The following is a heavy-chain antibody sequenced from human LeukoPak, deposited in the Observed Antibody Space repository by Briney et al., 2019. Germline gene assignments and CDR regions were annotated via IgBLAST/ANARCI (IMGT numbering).Heavy chain of an antibody. CDR3: ARDKSGVVKVIVATHLDY. V-gene: IGHV3-7*03. Sequence: GGSLRLSCAASGFTFSNPWMSWVRQAPGKGLKWVANIKQDGSEKYYVDSVKGRFTISRDNAKNSLYLQMNSLRAEDTAVYYCARDKSGVVKVIVATHLDYWGQGTLVTVSS. CDR1: GFTFSNPW. D-gene: IGHD2-15*01. CDR2: IKQDGSEK. J-gene: IGHJ4*02.